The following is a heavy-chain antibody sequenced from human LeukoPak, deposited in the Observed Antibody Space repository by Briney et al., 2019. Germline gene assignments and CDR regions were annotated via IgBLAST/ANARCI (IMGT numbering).Heavy chain of an antibody. CDR3: ARRGSSWTLES. CDR2: ISAYNDKT. D-gene: IGHD6-6*01. V-gene: IGHV1-18*04. Sequence: ASVKVSCKASGYTCTSYGISWVRQAPGQGLEWMGWISAYNDKTNYAQKFQDRVTMTTDTTTSTAYMELRRLRSDDTAVYYCARRGSSWTLESWGQGTLVTVSS. CDR1: GYTCTSYG. J-gene: IGHJ4*02.